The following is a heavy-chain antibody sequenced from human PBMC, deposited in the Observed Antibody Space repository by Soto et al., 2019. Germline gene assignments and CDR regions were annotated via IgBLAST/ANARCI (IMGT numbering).Heavy chain of an antibody. V-gene: IGHV3-30*18. CDR1: GFTFSSYG. CDR2: ISYDGSNK. Sequence: QVQLVESGGGVVQPGRSLRLSCAASGFTFSSYGMHWVRQAPGKGLEWVAVISYDGSNKYYADSVKGRFTISRDNSKTTLYTQMHSLRAEDTALSYCANVPHSGSDIDYSGPGTLVTVSS. D-gene: IGHD5-12*01. J-gene: IGHJ4*02. CDR3: ANVPHSGSDIDY.